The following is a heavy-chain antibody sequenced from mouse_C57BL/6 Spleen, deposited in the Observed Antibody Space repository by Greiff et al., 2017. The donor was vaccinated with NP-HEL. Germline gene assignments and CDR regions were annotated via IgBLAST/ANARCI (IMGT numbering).Heavy chain of an antibody. CDR2: IYPSDSET. D-gene: IGHD1-1*01. V-gene: IGHV1-61*01. CDR3: ASEDYGSIDY. J-gene: IGHJ2*01. Sequence: QVQLQQPGAELVRPGSSVKLSCKASGYTFTSYWMDWVKQRPGQGLEWIGNIYPSDSETHYNQKFKDKATLTVDKSSSTAYMQLSSLTSEDSAVYYCASEDYGSIDYWGQGTTLTVSS. CDR1: GYTFTSYW.